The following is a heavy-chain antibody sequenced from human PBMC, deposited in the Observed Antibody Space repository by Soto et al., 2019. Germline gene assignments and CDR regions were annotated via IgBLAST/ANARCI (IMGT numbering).Heavy chain of an antibody. CDR1: GFSLSTSAVG. CDR3: AHRHRHLAGLFDS. CDR2: IYGADDK. J-gene: IGHJ4*02. Sequence: QITLKESGPTLVKPTQTLTLTCTFSGFSLSTSAVGVGWIRQPPGKALEWLTVIYGADDKRSSPSLRSRLTITNDASTTQALLTMTNMDPVDTATYYCAHRHRHLAGLFDSCGQGTLVTVSS. V-gene: IGHV2-5*02.